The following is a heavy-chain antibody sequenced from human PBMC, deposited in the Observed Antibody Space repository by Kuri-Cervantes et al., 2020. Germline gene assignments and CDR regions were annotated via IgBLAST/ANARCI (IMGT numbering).Heavy chain of an antibody. V-gene: IGHV3-30-3*01. J-gene: IGHJ4*02. Sequence: GGSLRLSCAASGFSFRTYAMHWVRQAPGKGLEWVAVISYDGSNKYYADSVKGRFTISRDNSKNTLYLQMNSLRAEDTAVYYCARDYFGDYYCDYWGQGTLVTVS. CDR1: GFSFRTYA. D-gene: IGHD4-17*01. CDR3: ARDYFGDYYCDY. CDR2: ISYDGSNK.